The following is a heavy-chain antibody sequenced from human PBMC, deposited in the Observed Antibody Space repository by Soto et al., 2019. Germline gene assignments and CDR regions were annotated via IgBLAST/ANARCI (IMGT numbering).Heavy chain of an antibody. Sequence: SETLSLTCTVSGGSISSYYWSWIRQPPGKGLEWIGYIYYSGSTNYNPSLKSRVAISVDTSKNQFSLKLSSVTAADTAVYYCARTNYDILTGYYYWGQGTLVTVSS. CDR3: ARTNYDILTGYYY. V-gene: IGHV4-59*01. CDR1: GGSISSYY. CDR2: IYYSGST. J-gene: IGHJ4*02. D-gene: IGHD3-9*01.